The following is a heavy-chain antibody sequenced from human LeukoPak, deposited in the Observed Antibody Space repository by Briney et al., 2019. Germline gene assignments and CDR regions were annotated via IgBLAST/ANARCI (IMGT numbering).Heavy chain of an antibody. CDR2: LGIAGDT. V-gene: IGHV3-13*04. J-gene: IGHJ4*02. D-gene: IGHD1-26*01. Sequence: TGGSLRLSCAASGFTVSTYDMHWVRQGTGEGLEWVSGLGIAGDTDYTGSVKGRFTISRDDAKNSLYLQMNSLRAGDTAVYYCVRASGRYYDFDCWGQGTLVTVSS. CDR1: GFTVSTYD. CDR3: VRASGRYYDFDC.